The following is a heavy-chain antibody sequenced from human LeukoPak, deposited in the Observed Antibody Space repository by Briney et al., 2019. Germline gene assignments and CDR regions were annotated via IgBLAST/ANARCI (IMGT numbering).Heavy chain of an antibody. D-gene: IGHD6-13*01. V-gene: IGHV4-30-2*03. CDR1: GGSISSGGYS. CDR3: ARQPGYSSSWTDY. CDR2: IYHSGST. J-gene: IGHJ4*02. Sequence: SETLSLTCAVSGGSISSGGYSWSWIRQPPGKGLEWIGYIYHSGSTYYNPSLKSRVTISVDTSKNQFSLKLSSVTAADTAVYYCARQPGYSSSWTDYWGQGTLVTVSS.